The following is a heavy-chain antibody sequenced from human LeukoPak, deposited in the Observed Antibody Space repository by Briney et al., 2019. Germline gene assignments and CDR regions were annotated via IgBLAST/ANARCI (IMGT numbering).Heavy chain of an antibody. CDR2: ISGSGGST. V-gene: IGHV3-23*01. Sequence: PGGSLRLSCAASGFTFSSYAMRWVRQAPGKGLEWVSAISGSGGSTYYAASVKGRFTISRDNSKNTLYLQMNSLRAEDTGVYYSAKVVPRTYYMDVWGKGTTVTVSS. CDR3: AKVVPRTYYMDV. D-gene: IGHD1-7*01. CDR1: GFTFSSYA. J-gene: IGHJ6*03.